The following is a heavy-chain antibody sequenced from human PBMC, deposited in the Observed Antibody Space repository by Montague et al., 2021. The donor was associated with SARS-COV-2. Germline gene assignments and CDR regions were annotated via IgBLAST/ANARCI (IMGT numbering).Heavy chain of an antibody. CDR1: GGSISSSSYY. Sequence: SETLSLTCTVSGGSISSSSYYWGWIRQPPGKGLEWIGSIYYSGSTYYNPSLKSRVTISVDPSKNQFSLKLSSVTAADTAVYYCARVGRQQLVRLSGMDVWGQGNTVTVAS. CDR3: ARVGRQQLVRLSGMDV. J-gene: IGHJ6*02. CDR2: IYYSGST. D-gene: IGHD6-13*01. V-gene: IGHV4-39*07.